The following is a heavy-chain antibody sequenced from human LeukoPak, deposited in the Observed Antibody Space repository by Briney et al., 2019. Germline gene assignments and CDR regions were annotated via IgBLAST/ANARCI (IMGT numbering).Heavy chain of an antibody. D-gene: IGHD2-2*01. J-gene: IGHJ3*02. CDR3: ASKAGYCSSTSCYGGHHAFDI. Sequence: ASVKVSCKASGYTFTSYGISWVRQAPGQGLDWMGWMSAYNGNTNYAQKLQGRVTMTTDTSTSTAYMELRSLRSDDTAVYYCASKAGYCSSTSCYGGHHAFDIWGQGTMVTVSS. CDR2: MSAYNGNT. V-gene: IGHV1-18*01. CDR1: GYTFTSYG.